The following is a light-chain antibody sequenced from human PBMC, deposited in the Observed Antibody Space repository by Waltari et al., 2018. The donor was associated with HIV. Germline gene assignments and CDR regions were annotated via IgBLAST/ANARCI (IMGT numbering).Light chain of an antibody. CDR1: QIISFF. CDR3: QQRSNWPPKYT. CDR2: HAS. Sequence: EIVLTQSPATLSLSPGERATLSCRASQIISFFLAWYQQKPGQAPSLLIYHASNRATGIPARFSGNGSGTDFTLTINGLTPEDVAVYYCQQRSNWPPKYTFGQGTKLEIK. J-gene: IGKJ2*01. V-gene: IGKV3-11*01.